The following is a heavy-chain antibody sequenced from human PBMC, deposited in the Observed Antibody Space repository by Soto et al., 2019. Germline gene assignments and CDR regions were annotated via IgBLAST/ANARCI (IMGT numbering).Heavy chain of an antibody. D-gene: IGHD5-12*01. CDR3: ARRYGSSFDY. V-gene: IGHV4-59*08. CDR1: GGSIRSYY. CDR2: IYYSGST. Sequence: SQTLSHTCTLSGGSIRSYYCSWIRQPPGKGLEWIGYIYYSGSTNYNPSLKSRVTISVDTSKNQFSLKLSSVTAADTAVYYCARRYGSSFDYWGQGTLVTVS. J-gene: IGHJ4*02.